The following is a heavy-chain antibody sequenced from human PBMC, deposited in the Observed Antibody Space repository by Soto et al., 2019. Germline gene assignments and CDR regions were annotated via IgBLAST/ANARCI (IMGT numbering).Heavy chain of an antibody. CDR3: ARVPSP. V-gene: IGHV4-30-2*01. Sequence: QLQLQVCGTGLVKPSQTLSLTCAVSGGSISSGGYSWSWIRQPPGKGLEWIRYIYHSGSTYYNPSLKSRVTISVDRSKNQFSLKLSSVTAADTAVYYCARVPSPWGQGTLVTVSS. J-gene: IGHJ5*02. CDR1: GGSISSGGYS. CDR2: IYHSGST.